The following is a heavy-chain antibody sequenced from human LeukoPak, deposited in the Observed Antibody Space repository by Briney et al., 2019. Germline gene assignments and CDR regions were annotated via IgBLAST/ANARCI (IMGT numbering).Heavy chain of an antibody. CDR1: GGSFSGYY. CDR3: ARGRLYCCSTSCFYYYYYYMDV. J-gene: IGHJ6*03. CDR2: INHSGST. V-gene: IGHV4-34*01. D-gene: IGHD2-2*01. Sequence: PSETLSLTCAVYGGSFSGYYWSWIRQPPGKGLEWIGEINHSGSTNYNPSLKSRVTISVDTSKNQFSLELSSVTAADTAVYYCARGRLYCCSTSCFYYYYYYMDVWGKGTTVTVSS.